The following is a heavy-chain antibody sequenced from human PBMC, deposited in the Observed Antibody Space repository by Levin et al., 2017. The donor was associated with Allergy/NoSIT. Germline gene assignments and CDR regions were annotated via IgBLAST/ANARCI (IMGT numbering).Heavy chain of an antibody. J-gene: IGHJ5*02. Sequence: SETLSLTCAVYGGSFSGYYWSWIRQPPGKGLEWIGEINHSGSTNYNPSLKSRVTISVDTSKNQFSLKLSSVTAADTAVYYCARVFRRSGSYYFLNWFDPWGQGTLVTVSS. CDR3: ARVFRRSGSYYFLNWFDP. CDR2: INHSGST. CDR1: GGSFSGYY. V-gene: IGHV4-34*01. D-gene: IGHD3-10*01.